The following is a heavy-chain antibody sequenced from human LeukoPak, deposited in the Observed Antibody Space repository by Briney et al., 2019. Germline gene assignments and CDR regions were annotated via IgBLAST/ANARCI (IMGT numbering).Heavy chain of an antibody. V-gene: IGHV4-59*08. D-gene: IGHD5-24*01. CDR3: ARRRVEMAPTSEGNWFDP. Sequence: TSETLSLTCTVSGGSIGNYFWSWIRQPPGKGLEWIGSIHYRGNTNYNPSLKSRVTISVDTSKNLFSLNLSSVTAADTAVYRCARRRVEMAPTSEGNWFDPWGQGTLVTVSS. CDR1: GGSIGNYF. J-gene: IGHJ5*02. CDR2: IHYRGNT.